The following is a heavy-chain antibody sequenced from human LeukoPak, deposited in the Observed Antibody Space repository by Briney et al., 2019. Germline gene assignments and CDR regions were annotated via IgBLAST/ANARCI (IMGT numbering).Heavy chain of an antibody. V-gene: IGHV3-74*01. D-gene: IGHD3-3*01. CDR1: GFTFSSYW. Sequence: PGGSLRLSCAASGFTFSSYWMPWVRRAPGKGLVWVSRINSDGSSTNYADSVKGRFTISRDNAKNTLYLQMNSLRAEDTAVYYCAKSDAPGRGYYDFWSGYQRYFDYWGQGTLVTVSS. J-gene: IGHJ4*02. CDR2: INSDGSST. CDR3: AKSDAPGRGYYDFWSGYQRYFDY.